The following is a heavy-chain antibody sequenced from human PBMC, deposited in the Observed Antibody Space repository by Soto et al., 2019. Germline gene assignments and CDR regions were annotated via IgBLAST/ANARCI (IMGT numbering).Heavy chain of an antibody. CDR1: GGSISSYY. D-gene: IGHD1-20*01. J-gene: IGHJ4*02. V-gene: IGHV4-59*08. Sequence: PSETLSLTCTVSGGSISSYYWSWIRQPPWKGLEWIGNIYYSGSTNYNPSLNSRVTISVDTSKNQFSLKLSSVTSADTAVYYCARHFGIFLDYWGQGTLVTVSS. CDR2: IYYSGST. CDR3: ARHFGIFLDY.